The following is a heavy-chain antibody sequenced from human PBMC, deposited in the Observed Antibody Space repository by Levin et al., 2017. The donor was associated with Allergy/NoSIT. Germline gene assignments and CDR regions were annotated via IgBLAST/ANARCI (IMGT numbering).Heavy chain of an antibody. CDR3: ARDGATVTREGWFDP. Sequence: SQTLSLTCTVSGGSISPYCWSWIRQPPGKGLEWIGYIYYSGTTKYNPFLKSRVTISVDTSKNQFSLKLSSVTAADTAVYYCARDGATVTREGWFDPWGQGTLVTVSS. CDR2: IYYSGTT. V-gene: IGHV4-59*01. CDR1: GGSISPYC. J-gene: IGHJ5*02. D-gene: IGHD4-17*01.